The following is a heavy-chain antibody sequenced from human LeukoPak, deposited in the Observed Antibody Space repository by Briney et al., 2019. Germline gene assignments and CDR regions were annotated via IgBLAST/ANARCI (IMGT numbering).Heavy chain of an antibody. CDR1: GGSISSYY. CDR2: IYTSGST. V-gene: IGHV4-4*07. CDR3: ARDFSMITFGGEQAFDI. Sequence: PSETLSLTCTVSGGSISSYYWSWIRQPAGKGLEWIGRIYTSGSTNYNPSLKSRVTMSVDTSKNQFSLKLSSVTAADTAVYYCARDFSMITFGGEQAFDIWGQGTMVTVSS. D-gene: IGHD3-16*01. J-gene: IGHJ3*02.